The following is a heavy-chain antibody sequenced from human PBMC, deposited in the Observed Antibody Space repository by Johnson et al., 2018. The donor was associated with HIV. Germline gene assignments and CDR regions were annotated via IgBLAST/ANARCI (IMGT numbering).Heavy chain of an antibody. CDR3: ARGTYYYGSGNAFDM. Sequence: VKLVESGGGVVQPGRSLRLSCAASGFTFSSYAIHWVRQAPGKGLAWVAVISYDGSDKYYADSVKGRFTISRDNSKKTLYLQMNSLRAEDTAVYYCARGTYYYGSGNAFDMWGQGTMVTVSS. D-gene: IGHD3-10*01. V-gene: IGHV3-30*04. CDR1: GFTFSSYA. J-gene: IGHJ3*02. CDR2: ISYDGSDK.